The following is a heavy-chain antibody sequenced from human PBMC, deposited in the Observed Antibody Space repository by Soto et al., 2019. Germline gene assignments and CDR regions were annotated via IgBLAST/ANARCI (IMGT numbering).Heavy chain of an antibody. J-gene: IGHJ3*02. CDR2: ISYDGSNK. CDR1: GFTFSSYA. D-gene: IGHD3-3*01. CDR3: ARDSEDYDFWSGYRSDAFDI. V-gene: IGHV3-30-3*01. Sequence: QVQLVESGGGVVQPGRSLRLSCAASGFTFSSYAMHWVRQASGKGLEWVAVISYDGSNKYYADSVKGRFTISRDNSKNTLYLQMNSLRAEDTAVYYCARDSEDYDFWSGYRSDAFDIWGQGTMVTVSS.